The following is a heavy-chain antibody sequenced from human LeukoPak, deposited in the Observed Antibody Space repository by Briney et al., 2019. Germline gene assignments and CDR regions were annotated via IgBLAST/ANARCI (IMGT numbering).Heavy chain of an antibody. J-gene: IGHJ4*02. CDR1: GGTFSSYA. CDR2: IIPIFGTA. Sequence: ASVEVSCKASGGTFSSYAISWVRQAPGQGLEWMGGIIPIFGTANYAQKFQGRVTITADESTSTAYMELSSLRSEDTAVYYCARKYYHDSSGYYYYDYWGQGTLVTVSS. D-gene: IGHD3-22*01. CDR3: ARKYYHDSSGYYYYDY. V-gene: IGHV1-69*13.